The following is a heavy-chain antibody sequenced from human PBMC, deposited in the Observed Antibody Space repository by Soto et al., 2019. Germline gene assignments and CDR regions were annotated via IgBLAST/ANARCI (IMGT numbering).Heavy chain of an antibody. CDR3: AKGGYDFWSGINDAFDI. Sequence: EVQLLESGGGLVQPGGSLRLSCAASGFTFSSYAMSWVRQAPGKGLEWVSAISGSGGNTYYADSVKGRFTISRDNSKNTLYLQMNSLRAEDTAVYYCAKGGYDFWSGINDAFDIWGQGTMVTVSS. V-gene: IGHV3-23*01. CDR1: GFTFSSYA. CDR2: ISGSGGNT. D-gene: IGHD3-3*01. J-gene: IGHJ3*02.